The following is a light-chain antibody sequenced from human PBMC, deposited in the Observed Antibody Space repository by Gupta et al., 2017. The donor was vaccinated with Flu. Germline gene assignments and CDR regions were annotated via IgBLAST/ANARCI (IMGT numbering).Light chain of an antibody. Sequence: QSALTQPPSVSGSAGQSVTISCTGTSSDVGSYNRVSWYQQPPGTAPRLMIYEVSNRPSGGPGRFSGSKSGNTASLTISGLQAEDEADYYCCLYISSNTYVFGTGTKVTVL. V-gene: IGLV2-18*01. CDR1: SSDVGSYNR. CDR3: CLYISSNTYV. J-gene: IGLJ1*01. CDR2: EVS.